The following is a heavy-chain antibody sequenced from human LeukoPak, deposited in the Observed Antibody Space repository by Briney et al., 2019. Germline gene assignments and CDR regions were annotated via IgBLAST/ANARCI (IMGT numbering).Heavy chain of an antibody. Sequence: PGEALEISRKGSGYSFTSYWIGLVRQMSGKGLEWMGIIYPGCSDNIYSPSFQGPVTISADKSLRTAYMQGGRLKASDTAMYYCARQLGAAGSVGWFDPWGQGTLVTVSS. CDR3: ARQLGAAGSVGWFDP. D-gene: IGHD6-13*01. V-gene: IGHV5-51*01. J-gene: IGHJ5*02. CDR1: GYSFTSYW. CDR2: IYPGCSDN.